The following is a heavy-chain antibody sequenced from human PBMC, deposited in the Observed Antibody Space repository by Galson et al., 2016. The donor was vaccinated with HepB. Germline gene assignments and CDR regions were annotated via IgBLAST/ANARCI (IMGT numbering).Heavy chain of an antibody. CDR3: ARDPSYIAAAGRGDY. J-gene: IGHJ4*02. CDR2: IYSGGKT. V-gene: IGHV3-53*01. Sequence: SLRLSCAGSGFIVSDNYMSWVRQAPGKGLEWVSVIYSGGKTYFADSVKGRFSISRDNAKNTLFLHMNSLRAEDTAVYYCARDPSYIAAAGRGDYWGQGTLVTVSS. CDR1: GFIVSDNY. D-gene: IGHD6-13*01.